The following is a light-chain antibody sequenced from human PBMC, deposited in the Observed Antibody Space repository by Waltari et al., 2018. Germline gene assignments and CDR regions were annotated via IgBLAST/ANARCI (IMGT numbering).Light chain of an antibody. Sequence: QSALTQPASVSRSPGQSITISCTGSSRDGGGYNTVSWYQQSPNEPPQVIIFDVSNRPSGISNRFSGSKSGNTASLTISSLQAGDEADYYCSSYTSSALWVFGGGTKLTVL. CDR3: SSYTSSALWV. J-gene: IGLJ3*02. V-gene: IGLV2-14*01. CDR2: DVS. CDR1: SRDGGGYNT.